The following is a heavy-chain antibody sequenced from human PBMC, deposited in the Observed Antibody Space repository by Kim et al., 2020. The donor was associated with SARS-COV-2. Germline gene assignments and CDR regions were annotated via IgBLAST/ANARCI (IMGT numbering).Heavy chain of an antibody. CDR2: GNT. CDR3: AREYGSAFQD. D-gene: IGHD3-10*01. J-gene: IGHJ4*02. V-gene: IGHV4-59*12. Sequence: GNTSNSPSLKSRVSISVDTSKNQFSLELRSVTAADTAVYYCAREYGSAFQDWSQGTLVTVSS.